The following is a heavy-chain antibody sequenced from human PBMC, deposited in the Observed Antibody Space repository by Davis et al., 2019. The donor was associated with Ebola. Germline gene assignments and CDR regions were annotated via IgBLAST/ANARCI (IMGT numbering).Heavy chain of an antibody. J-gene: IGHJ6*02. CDR1: GGSISSYY. Sequence: SETLSLTCTVSGGSISSYYWSWIRQPPGKGLEWLGYIYYSGRTNYNPSLKSRVTISVDTSKNQFSLKLSSVTAADTAVYYCARFSGSGWYGGDYYYYYGMDVWGQGTTVTVSS. V-gene: IGHV4-59*01. CDR2: IYYSGRT. CDR3: ARFSGSGWYGGDYYYYYGMDV. D-gene: IGHD6-19*01.